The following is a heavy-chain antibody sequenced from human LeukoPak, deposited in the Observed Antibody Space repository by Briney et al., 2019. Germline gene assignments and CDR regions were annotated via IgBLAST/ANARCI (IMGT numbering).Heavy chain of an antibody. CDR1: GGSISSYH. J-gene: IGHJ4*02. V-gene: IGHV4-59*01. CDR3: AGPSWLQPEENDY. CDR2: IYYSGST. Sequence: PSETLSLTCTVSGGSISSYHWSWIRQPPGKGLEWIGYIYYSGSTNYNPSLKSRVTISVDTSKNQFSLKLSSVTAADTAVCYCAGPSWLQPEENDYWGQGTLVTVSS. D-gene: IGHD5-24*01.